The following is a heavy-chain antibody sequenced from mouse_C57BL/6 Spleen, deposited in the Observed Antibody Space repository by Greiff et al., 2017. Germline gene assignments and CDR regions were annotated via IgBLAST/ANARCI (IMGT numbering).Heavy chain of an antibody. V-gene: IGHV5-4*01. D-gene: IGHD1-1*01. CDR1: GFTFSSYA. CDR2: ISDGGSYT. CDR3: ASNYGFDY. J-gene: IGHJ2*01. Sequence: EVQLVESGGGLVKPGGSLKLSCAASGFTFSSYAMSWVRQTPEKRLEWVATISDGGSYTYYPDNVKGRFTISRDNAKNNLYLQMSHLKSEDTAMYYCASNYGFDYWGQGTTLTVSS.